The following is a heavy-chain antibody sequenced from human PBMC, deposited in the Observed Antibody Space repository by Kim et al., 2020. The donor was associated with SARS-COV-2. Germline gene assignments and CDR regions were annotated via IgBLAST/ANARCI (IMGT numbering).Heavy chain of an antibody. Sequence: SETLSLTCTVSGGSISSGGYYWSWIRQHPGKGLEWIGYIYYSGSTYYNPSLKSRVTISVDTSKNQFSLKLSSVTAADTAVYYCARDAGDDFWSGYYLYGMDVWGQGTTVTVSS. V-gene: IGHV4-31*03. CDR3: ARDAGDDFWSGYYLYGMDV. CDR2: IYYSGST. D-gene: IGHD3-3*01. CDR1: GGSISSGGYY. J-gene: IGHJ6*02.